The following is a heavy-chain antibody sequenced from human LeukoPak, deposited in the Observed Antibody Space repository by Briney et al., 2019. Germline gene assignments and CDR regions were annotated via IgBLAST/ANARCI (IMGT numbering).Heavy chain of an antibody. D-gene: IGHD1-7*01. CDR2: ISSTSSTI. CDR3: ARGGTTWAKSDY. J-gene: IGHJ4*02. Sequence: GGSLRLSCAASGFTFSSYSMNWVRQAPGKGLEWVSYISSTSSTISYADSVKGRFTISRDNAKNSLYLQMNSLRAEDTAVYYCARGGTTWAKSDYWGQGTLVTVSS. V-gene: IGHV3-48*04. CDR1: GFTFSSYS.